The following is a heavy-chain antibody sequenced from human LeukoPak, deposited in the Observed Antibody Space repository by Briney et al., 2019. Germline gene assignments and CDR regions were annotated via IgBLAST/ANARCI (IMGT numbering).Heavy chain of an antibody. J-gene: IGHJ5*02. Sequence: GASVKVSCKASGGTFSSYAISWVRQAPGQGLEWMGGIIPIFGTANYAQKFQGRVTITADESTSTAYMELSSLRSEDTAVYYCARTHYYDSTDNWFDPWGQGTLVTVSS. CDR1: GGTFSSYA. D-gene: IGHD3-22*01. V-gene: IGHV1-69*13. CDR2: IIPIFGTA. CDR3: ARTHYYDSTDNWFDP.